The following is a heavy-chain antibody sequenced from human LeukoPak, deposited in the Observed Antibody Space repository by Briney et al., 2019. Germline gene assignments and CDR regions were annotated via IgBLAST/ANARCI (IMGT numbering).Heavy chain of an antibody. D-gene: IGHD2-2*01. CDR3: ARDPSGYDRVDY. CDR1: GFSFSNYW. J-gene: IGHJ4*02. Sequence: GGSLRLSCAASGFSFSNYWMSWVRQAPGKGLEWVANIKQDGSERYYVDSVKGRFTISRDNAKNSLYLQMNSLRAEDTAVYYCARDPSGYDRVDYWGQGTLVTVSS. CDR2: IKQDGSER. V-gene: IGHV3-7*03.